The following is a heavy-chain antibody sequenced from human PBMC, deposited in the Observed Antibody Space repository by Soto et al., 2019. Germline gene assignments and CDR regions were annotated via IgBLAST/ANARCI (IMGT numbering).Heavy chain of an antibody. CDR3: ARDRRYDSSGYYGP. CDR2: IYCSGST. V-gene: IGHV4-31*03. CDR1: GGSISSGGYY. D-gene: IGHD3-22*01. J-gene: IGHJ5*02. Sequence: QVQLQESGPGLVKPSQTLSLTCTVSGGSISSGGYYWSWIRQHPGKGLKWIGYIYCSGSTYYNPSPKSRVTISVATSKNQFSLKLNSVTAADTAVYYCARDRRYDSSGYYGPWGQGTLVTVSS.